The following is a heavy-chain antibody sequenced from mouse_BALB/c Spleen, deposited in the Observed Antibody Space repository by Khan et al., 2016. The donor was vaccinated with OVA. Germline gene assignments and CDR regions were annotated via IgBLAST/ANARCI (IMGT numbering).Heavy chain of an antibody. CDR1: GFIFSSYS. D-gene: IGHD4-1*01. Sequence: EVQLQESGGDLVKPGGSLKLSCAASGFIFSSYSMSWVRQTPDKRLEWVATISSGGDYTYYPDNVKGRFTISRDNAKNTLYLQMSSLKSEDTAMYYCASHLTGSCAYWGQGTLVTVSA. CDR3: ASHLTGSCAY. V-gene: IGHV5-6*01. J-gene: IGHJ3*01. CDR2: ISSGGDYT.